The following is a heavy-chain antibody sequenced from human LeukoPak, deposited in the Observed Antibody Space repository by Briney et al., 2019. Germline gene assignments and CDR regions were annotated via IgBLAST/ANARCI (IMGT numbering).Heavy chain of an antibody. CDR2: ISGSSSTI. CDR3: ARDYNYDTLTGYYHYYYYYMDV. CDR1: GFTFSTYT. J-gene: IGHJ6*03. V-gene: IGHV3-48*01. Sequence: GGSLRLSCAASGFTFSTYTMNWVRQSPGKGLEWISYISGSSSTIYYADSVKGRFTISRDNAKNSLYLQMNSLRAEDTAVYYCARDYNYDTLTGYYHYYYYYMDVWGKGTTVTVSS. D-gene: IGHD3-9*01.